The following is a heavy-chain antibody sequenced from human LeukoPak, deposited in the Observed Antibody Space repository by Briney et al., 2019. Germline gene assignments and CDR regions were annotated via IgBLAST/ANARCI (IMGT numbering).Heavy chain of an antibody. CDR3: ARAFGGFTRHTTAYFDY. CDR1: GFNFSSYW. V-gene: IGHV3-7*01. Sequence: GGSLRLSCAASGFNFSSYWMSWVRQAPGQGLEWVANIKQDGSENYYVDSVKGRFTISRDNAKNSLYLQMNSLRAEDTAVYYCARAFGGFTRHTTAYFDYWGQGTLVTVSS. J-gene: IGHJ4*02. D-gene: IGHD2-15*01. CDR2: IKQDGSEN.